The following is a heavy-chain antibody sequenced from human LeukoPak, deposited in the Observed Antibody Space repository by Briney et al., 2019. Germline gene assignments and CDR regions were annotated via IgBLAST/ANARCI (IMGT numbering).Heavy chain of an antibody. V-gene: IGHV4-61*05. CDR3: ARQDYYGSGNSDY. CDR2: IYYSGST. J-gene: IGHJ4*02. Sequence: SETLSLTCTVSGGSIRSSYYYWGWIRQPPGTGLEWIGYIYYSGSTNYNPSLKSRVTISVDTSKNQFSLKLSPVTAADTAVYYCARQDYYGSGNSDYWGQGTLVTVSS. CDR1: GGSIRSSYYY. D-gene: IGHD3-10*01.